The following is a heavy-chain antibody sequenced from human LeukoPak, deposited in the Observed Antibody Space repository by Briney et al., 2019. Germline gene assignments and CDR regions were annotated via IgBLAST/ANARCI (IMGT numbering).Heavy chain of an antibody. D-gene: IGHD6-19*01. CDR3: AIRIAVAGNFDY. CDR1: GFTXSSYG. CDR2: ISYDGSNK. V-gene: IGHV3-30*03. Sequence: LRLXXXXSGFTXSSYGMHWVRQAPGKGLEWVAVISYDGSNKYYADSVRGRFTISRDNSKNTLYLQMNSLRAEDTAVCYCAIRIAVAGNFDYWGQGTLVTVSS. J-gene: IGHJ4*02.